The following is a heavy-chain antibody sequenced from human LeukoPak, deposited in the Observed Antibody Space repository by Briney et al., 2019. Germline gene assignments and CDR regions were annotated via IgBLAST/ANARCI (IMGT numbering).Heavy chain of an antibody. D-gene: IGHD3-10*01. Sequence: PSETLSLTCTVSGGPISSSSNYWGWIRQPPGKGLEWIGSIYYSGSTYYNPSLKSRVTISVDTSKNQFSLKLSSVTAADTAVYYCARRGSGSWYFDLWGRGTLVTVSS. V-gene: IGHV4-39*01. CDR1: GGPISSSSNY. CDR2: IYYSGST. CDR3: ARRGSGSWYFDL. J-gene: IGHJ2*01.